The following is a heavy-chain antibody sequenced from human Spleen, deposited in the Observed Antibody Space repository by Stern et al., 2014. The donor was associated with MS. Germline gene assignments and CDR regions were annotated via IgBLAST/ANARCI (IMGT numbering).Heavy chain of an antibody. CDR1: GFTFSTYA. J-gene: IGHJ3*02. CDR3: ASARSWKLEI. V-gene: IGHV3-23*04. Sequence: EVQLVESGGGLVQPGGSLRLSCVASGFTFSTYAMTWVRQAPGKGLEWVSAISDTSGSTYYADSLKGRLTISRDNSKNTLYLQMSSLRVEDTAIYYCASARSWKLEIWGQGTLVTVSP. D-gene: IGHD1-26*01. CDR2: ISDTSGST.